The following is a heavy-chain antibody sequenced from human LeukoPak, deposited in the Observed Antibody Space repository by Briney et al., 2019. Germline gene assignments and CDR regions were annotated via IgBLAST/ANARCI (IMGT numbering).Heavy chain of an antibody. Sequence: GSLRLSCAASGFTFSSYAMSWVRQAPGKGLEWIGEINHSGSTNYNPSLKSRVTISVDTSKNQFSLKLSSVTAADTAVYYCARGPRGLLTMVRGRKTSYYFDYWGQGTLVTVSS. V-gene: IGHV4-34*01. D-gene: IGHD3-10*01. J-gene: IGHJ4*02. CDR3: ARGPRGLLTMVRGRKTSYYFDY. CDR1: GFTFSSYA. CDR2: INHSGST.